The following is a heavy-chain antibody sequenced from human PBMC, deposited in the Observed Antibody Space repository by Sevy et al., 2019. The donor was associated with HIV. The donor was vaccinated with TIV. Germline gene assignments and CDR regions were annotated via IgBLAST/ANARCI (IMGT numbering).Heavy chain of an antibody. CDR2: MYHSGST. D-gene: IGHD2-15*01. Sequence: SETLSLTCTVSGGSISSGGYFWSWIRQLPGKGLEWIGYMYHSGSTYYNPSLKSRLSMSMDPSKNQFSLRMSTVTAADTAIYFCARATGSSAGFDSWGHGTVVTVSS. CDR1: GGSISSGGYF. J-gene: IGHJ4*01. V-gene: IGHV4-31*03. CDR3: ARATGSSAGFDS.